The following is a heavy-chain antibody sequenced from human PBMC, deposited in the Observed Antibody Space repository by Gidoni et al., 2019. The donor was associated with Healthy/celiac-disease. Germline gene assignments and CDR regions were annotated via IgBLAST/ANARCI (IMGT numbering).Heavy chain of an antibody. CDR2: IYWNDDK. CDR3: ALANTAGGVFDI. J-gene: IGHJ3*02. V-gene: IGHV2-5*01. D-gene: IGHD3-16*01. CDR1: GFSLSTSGVG. Sequence: QLTLKESDPTLVKPTQTLTLTCTFSGFSLSTSGVGVGWIRQPPGKALEWLAFIYWNDDKRYSPSLKSRLTITKDTSKNQVVLTMTNMDPVDTATYYCALANTAGGVFDIWGQGTMVTVSS.